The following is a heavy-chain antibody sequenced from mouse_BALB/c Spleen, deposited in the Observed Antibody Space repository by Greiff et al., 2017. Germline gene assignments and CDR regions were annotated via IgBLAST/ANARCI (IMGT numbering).Heavy chain of an antibody. J-gene: IGHJ2*01. CDR1: GFTFSSYA. CDR2: ISSGGSYT. CDR3: ARVYPYSFDY. D-gene: IGHD2-1*01. V-gene: IGHV5-9-4*01. Sequence: EVKLEESGGGLVKPGGSLKLSCAASGFTFSSYAMSWVRQSPEKRLEWVAEISSGGSYTYYPDTVTGRFTISRDNAKNTLYLEMSSLRSEDTAMYYCARVYPYSFDYWGQGTTLTVSS.